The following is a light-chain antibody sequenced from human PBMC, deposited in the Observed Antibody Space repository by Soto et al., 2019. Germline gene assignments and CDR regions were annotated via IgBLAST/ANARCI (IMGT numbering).Light chain of an antibody. CDR1: QSVSSCY. CDR3: QHCGSLVLT. V-gene: IGKV3-20*01. J-gene: IGKJ4*01. Sequence: DIVLTQSPCTLSLSPGERATLSCRASQSVSSCYLAWYQQKPGQAHKLLIYGAFSKATGIPYWFSGSGSGTDFTLTISSLEPEDFAVYYCQHCGSLVLTFGGGTKVEIK. CDR2: GAF.